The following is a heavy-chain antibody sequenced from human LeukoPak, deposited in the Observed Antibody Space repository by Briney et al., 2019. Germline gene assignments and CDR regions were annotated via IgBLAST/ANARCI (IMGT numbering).Heavy chain of an antibody. CDR3: ASYSIAAAGFDY. CDR1: GFTFSDYY. D-gene: IGHD6-13*01. CDR2: ISSSSSYT. J-gene: IGHJ4*02. Sequence: GSLRLSCAASGFTFSDYYMSWIRQAPGKGLEWVSYISSSSSYTNYADSVKGRFTISRDNAKNSLYLQMNSLRAEDTAVYYCASYSIAAAGFDYWGQGTLVTVSS. V-gene: IGHV3-11*06.